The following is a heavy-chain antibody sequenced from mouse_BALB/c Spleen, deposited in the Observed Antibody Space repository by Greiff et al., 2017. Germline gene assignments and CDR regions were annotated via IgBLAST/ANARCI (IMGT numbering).Heavy chain of an antibody. CDR1: GYSITSGYY. V-gene: IGHV3-6*02. CDR3: ARDVSFAY. Sequence: DVQLVESGPGLVKPSQSLSLTCSVTGYSITSGYYWNWIRQFPGNKLEWMGYISYDGSNNYNPSLKNRISITRDTSKNQFFLKLNSVTTEDTATYYCARDVSFAYWGQGTLVTVSA. J-gene: IGHJ3*01. CDR2: ISYDGSN. D-gene: IGHD6-2*01.